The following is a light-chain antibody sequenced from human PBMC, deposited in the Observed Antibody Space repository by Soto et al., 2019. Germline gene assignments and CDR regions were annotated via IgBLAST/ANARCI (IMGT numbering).Light chain of an antibody. CDR2: DVS. CDR3: QQFNSYPIT. CDR1: QDIRGA. Sequence: AIQVTQSPSSLSASVGDRVTITCRASQDIRGALAWYQQKPGKAPKLLIYDVSTLESGVPSRFSGRGSGTEFPLTISSLQPEDFGTYYCQQFNSYPITFGHGTRLEIK. V-gene: IGKV1-13*02. J-gene: IGKJ5*01.